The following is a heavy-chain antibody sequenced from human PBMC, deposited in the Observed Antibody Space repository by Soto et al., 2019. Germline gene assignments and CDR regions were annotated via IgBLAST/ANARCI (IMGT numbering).Heavy chain of an antibody. CDR3: ARDKITGLFDY. J-gene: IGHJ4*02. Sequence: SETLSLTCAVSGGSISSGGYSWSWIRQPPGKGLEWIGEINHSGSTNYNPSLKSRVTISVDTSKNQFSLKLTSVTAADTAVYYCARDKITGLFDYWGQGTLVTVPQ. CDR2: INHSGST. CDR1: GGSISSGGYS. V-gene: IGHV4-30-2*01. D-gene: IGHD2-8*02.